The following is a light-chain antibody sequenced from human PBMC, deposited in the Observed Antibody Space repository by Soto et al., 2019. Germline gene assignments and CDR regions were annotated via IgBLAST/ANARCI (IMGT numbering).Light chain of an antibody. CDR3: QQYDTSAT. Sequence: EIVLTQSPGTLSLSPGERATLSYRASRSVSASYLAWYQQKPGQAPRLLIYGASSRATGFPDRFSGSGSGTDFTLTISRLEPEDSAVYYCQQYDTSATFGQGTKLEI. V-gene: IGKV3-20*01. CDR1: RSVSASY. J-gene: IGKJ2*01. CDR2: GAS.